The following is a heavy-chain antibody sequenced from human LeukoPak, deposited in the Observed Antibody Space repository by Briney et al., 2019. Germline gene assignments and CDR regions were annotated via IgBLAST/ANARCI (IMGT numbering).Heavy chain of an antibody. D-gene: IGHD2-15*01. CDR2: INHSGSS. J-gene: IGHJ5*02. V-gene: IGHV4-34*01. Sequence: SGTLSLTCAVNGGSFSGYYWSWIRQPPGEGLEYIGEINHSGSSNYNPSLKSRLTISGHTSKNQFSLRLTSVTAADTAVYYCARDGSCSGGSCYRWFDPWGQGTLVTVSS. CDR3: ARDGSCSGGSCYRWFDP. CDR1: GGSFSGYY.